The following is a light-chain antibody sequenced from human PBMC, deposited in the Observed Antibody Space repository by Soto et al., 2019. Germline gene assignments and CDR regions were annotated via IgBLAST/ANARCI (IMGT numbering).Light chain of an antibody. V-gene: IGLV2-14*01. CDR1: SSDVGGYNY. Sequence: QSVLTQPASVSGSPGQSITISCTGTSSDVGGYNYVSWYQHHPGKAPKLMIYEVSNRPSGVSNRFSGSKSGNTASLTISGLQAEDEADYYCCSYTSSSTLYVFGTGTKVTVL. CDR2: EVS. J-gene: IGLJ1*01. CDR3: CSYTSSSTLYV.